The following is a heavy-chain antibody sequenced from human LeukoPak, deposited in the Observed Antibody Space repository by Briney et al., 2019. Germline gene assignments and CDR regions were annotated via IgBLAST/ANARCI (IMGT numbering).Heavy chain of an antibody. CDR3: ATGLISSGWLFDY. V-gene: IGHV1-24*01. J-gene: IGHJ4*02. CDR1: GYTLTELS. D-gene: IGHD6-19*01. Sequence: ASVKVSCKVSGYTLTELSMHWVRQAPGKGLEWMGGFDPEDGETIYAQKFQGRVTMTEDTSTDTAYMELSSLRSEDTAVYFCATGLISSGWLFDYWGQGTLVTVSS. CDR2: FDPEDGET.